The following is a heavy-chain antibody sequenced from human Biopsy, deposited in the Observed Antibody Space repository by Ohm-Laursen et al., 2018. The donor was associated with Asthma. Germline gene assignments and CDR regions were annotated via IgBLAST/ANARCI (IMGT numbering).Heavy chain of an antibody. V-gene: IGHV1-69*13. D-gene: IGHD6-19*01. Sequence: SVKVSCKAPGGTFSNFAISWVRQAPGQGLEWLGGIMTVLGTTNYAQKFQGRVTITADESTSIAYMEVTSLRSEDTAIYYCARCQVGYSSGWSLLLKKIYYSGMDVWGQGTAVTVSS. CDR3: ARCQVGYSSGWSLLLKKIYYSGMDV. CDR2: IMTVLGTT. J-gene: IGHJ6*02. CDR1: GGTFSNFA.